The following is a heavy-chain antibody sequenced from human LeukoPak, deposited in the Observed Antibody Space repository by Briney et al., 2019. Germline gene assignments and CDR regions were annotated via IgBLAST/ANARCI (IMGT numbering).Heavy chain of an antibody. Sequence: GGSLRLSCIGSEFTFNKYWMNWVRQAPGQGLEWVANINQDGSDKNYVDSVKGRFTISRDNAKSSFYLQMNSLRVEDTAIYYCARAQWTAFDYYYYMDVWGKGTTVTVSS. D-gene: IGHD3/OR15-3a*01. CDR2: INQDGSDK. V-gene: IGHV3-7*01. CDR1: EFTFNKYW. J-gene: IGHJ6*03. CDR3: ARAQWTAFDYYYYMDV.